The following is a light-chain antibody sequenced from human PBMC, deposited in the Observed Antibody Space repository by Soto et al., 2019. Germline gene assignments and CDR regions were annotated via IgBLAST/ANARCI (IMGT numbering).Light chain of an antibody. V-gene: IGLV2-8*01. CDR2: EVS. Sequence: QSVLTQPPSASGSPGQSVTISCTGTSSDVGGYNYVSWYQQHPGKAPKLMICEVSKRPSGVPDRFSGSKSGNTASLTVSGLQAEDEADYYCSSYAGSNLWVFGGGTKLTVL. CDR1: SSDVGGYNY. J-gene: IGLJ3*02. CDR3: SSYAGSNLWV.